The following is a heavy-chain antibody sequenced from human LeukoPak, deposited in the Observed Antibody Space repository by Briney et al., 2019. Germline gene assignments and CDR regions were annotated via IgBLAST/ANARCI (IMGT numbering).Heavy chain of an antibody. CDR1: GGSISSYY. D-gene: IGHD3-3*01. CDR3: ARSIYSITYYFDY. V-gene: IGHV4-59*08. CDR2: IYYSGST. Sequence: PSETLSLTCTVSGGSISSYYWSWIRQPPGKGLEWIGYIYYSGSTNYNPSLKSRVTISVDTSKNQFSLKLSSVTAADTAVYYCARSIYSITYYFDYWGQGTPVTVSS. J-gene: IGHJ4*02.